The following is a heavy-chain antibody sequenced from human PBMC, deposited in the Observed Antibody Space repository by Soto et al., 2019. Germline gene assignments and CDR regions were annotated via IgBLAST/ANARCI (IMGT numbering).Heavy chain of an antibody. Sequence: GGSLRLSCAASGFTFSSYGMHWVRQAPGKGLEWVAVIWYDGSNKYYADSVKGRFTISRDNSKNTLYLQMNSLRAEDTAVYYCAREGVPAAGGSGRDAFDIWGQGTMVTVSS. V-gene: IGHV3-33*01. J-gene: IGHJ3*02. CDR2: IWYDGSNK. CDR3: AREGVPAAGGSGRDAFDI. D-gene: IGHD2-2*01. CDR1: GFTFSSYG.